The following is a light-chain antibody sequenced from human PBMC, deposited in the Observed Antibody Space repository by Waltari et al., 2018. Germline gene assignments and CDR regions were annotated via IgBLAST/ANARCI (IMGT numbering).Light chain of an antibody. V-gene: IGKV1-33*01. CDR1: QDIGNY. CDR2: AAS. Sequence: DIQMTQSPSSLSASVGDRVTITCQARQDIGNYLNWYQQKPGKAPKLLIYAASNLETGVPSRVGGSAYGTDSLFIISMLHPEDIASYYCQHYDSLPLTFGGGTKVEIK. J-gene: IGKJ4*01. CDR3: QHYDSLPLT.